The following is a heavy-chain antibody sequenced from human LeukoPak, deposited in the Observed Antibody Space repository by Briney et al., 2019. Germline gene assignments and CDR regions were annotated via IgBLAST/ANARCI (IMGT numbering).Heavy chain of an antibody. CDR1: GFSFRSYW. Sequence: GSLRLSCAASGFSFRSYWMHWIRQPPGKGLEWIGSIYYSGSTYYNPSLKSRVTISVDTSKNQFSLKLSSVTAADTAVYYCARHVDCSSTSCYNPTIDYWGQGTLVTVSS. CDR3: ARHVDCSSTSCYNPTIDY. CDR2: IYYSGST. V-gene: IGHV4-39*01. J-gene: IGHJ4*02. D-gene: IGHD2-2*01.